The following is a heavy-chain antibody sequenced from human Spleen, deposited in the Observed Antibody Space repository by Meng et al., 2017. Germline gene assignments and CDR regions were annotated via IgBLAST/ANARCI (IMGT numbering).Heavy chain of an antibody. D-gene: IGHD2-8*01. CDR3: ARDVEVYFPDGGLYSYGMDV. CDR1: GGSLSTTNYY. J-gene: IGHJ6*02. Sequence: WGSLSLSCTVSGGSLSTTNYYWGWIRQPPGKGLEWIGSLYYSGSTYYNPSLKSRVTMSMDTSKNQFSLRLSSVTAADTAVYYCARDVEVYFPDGGLYSYGMDVWGQGTAVTVS. CDR2: LYYSGST. V-gene: IGHV4-39*07.